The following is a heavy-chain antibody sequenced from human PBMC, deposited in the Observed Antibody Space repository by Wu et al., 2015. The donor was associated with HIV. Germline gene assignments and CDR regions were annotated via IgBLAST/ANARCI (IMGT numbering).Heavy chain of an antibody. Sequence: QVQLLQSGAEVKKPGASVKVSCKASGYTFADYYIHWVRQAPGQGLEWMGWVNPSPYSSSTIYAQKFEGRVTMTRDTSISTAYLELTTLRPDDTAVYYCARDLRRSTAFDMWGQGTMVTVSS. V-gene: IGHV1-2*02. CDR3: ARDLRRSTAFDM. CDR2: VNPSPYSSST. J-gene: IGHJ3*02. CDR1: GYTFADYY.